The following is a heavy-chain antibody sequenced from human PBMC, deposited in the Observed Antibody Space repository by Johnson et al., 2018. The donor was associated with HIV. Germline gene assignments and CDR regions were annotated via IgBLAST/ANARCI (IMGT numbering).Heavy chain of an antibody. V-gene: IGHV3-23*04. CDR2: ISGSGDST. Sequence: VQLVESGGGLVQPGGSLRLSCAASGFIFSSYAMSWVRQAPGKGLEWVSGISGSGDSTYYADSVKGRFTISRDNSKNTLFLQMNSLRAADTAVYYCAKDQASVGTGEYAFDIWGQGTVVTVSS. D-gene: IGHD7-27*01. CDR3: AKDQASVGTGEYAFDI. CDR1: GFIFSSYA. J-gene: IGHJ3*02.